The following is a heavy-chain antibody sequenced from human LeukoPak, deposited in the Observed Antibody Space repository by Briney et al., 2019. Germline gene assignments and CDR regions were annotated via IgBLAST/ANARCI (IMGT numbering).Heavy chain of an antibody. J-gene: IGHJ6*02. V-gene: IGHV1-18*01. Sequence: ASVKVSCKASGYTFTGYGISWVRQAPGQELEWMGWISAYNGNTNYAQKVQGRVTMTTDTSTSTAYMELRSLRSDDTAVYYCAREETHHVYYGMDVWGQGTMVTVSS. CDR2: ISAYNGNT. CDR3: AREETHHVYYGMDV. CDR1: GYTFTGYG. D-gene: IGHD1-14*01.